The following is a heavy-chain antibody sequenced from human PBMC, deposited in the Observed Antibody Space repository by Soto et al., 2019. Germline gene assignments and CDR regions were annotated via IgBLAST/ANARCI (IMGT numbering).Heavy chain of an antibody. CDR3: ARDSCSGGSCYSDY. Sequence: KTSETLSLTCTVSGGSVSSNNYYWSWMRQPPAKGLEWIGYISYGGSTNYNPSLKSRVTISVDTSKNQISLKLTSVTAADTAVYYCARDSCSGGSCYSDYWGQGTLVTVSS. CDR2: ISYGGST. V-gene: IGHV4-61*01. D-gene: IGHD2-15*01. CDR1: GGSVSSNNYY. J-gene: IGHJ4*02.